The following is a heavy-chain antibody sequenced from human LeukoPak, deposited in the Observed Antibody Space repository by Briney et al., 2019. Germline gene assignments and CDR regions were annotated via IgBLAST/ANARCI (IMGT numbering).Heavy chain of an antibody. CDR2: VFFTGGA. J-gene: IGHJ4*02. D-gene: IGHD3-3*01. Sequence: KPSETLSLTCSVSGGAIRNYLWSWIRQSPGKGLEWIGNVFFTGGANNNPSLKSRVTISADTSKNHFSLKLTSVTAADTAVYYCARRSPDWMEWFFDSWGQGALVIVSS. CDR1: GGAIRNYL. V-gene: IGHV4-59*08. CDR3: ARRSPDWMEWFFDS.